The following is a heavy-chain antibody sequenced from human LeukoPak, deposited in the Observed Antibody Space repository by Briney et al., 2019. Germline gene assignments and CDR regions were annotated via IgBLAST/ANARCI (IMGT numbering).Heavy chain of an antibody. CDR1: GFTFSSYW. CDR2: IKQDGSEK. CDR3: ARHGEGFDY. J-gene: IGHJ4*02. V-gene: IGHV3-7*01. D-gene: IGHD4-17*01. Sequence: GGSLRLSCVASGFTFSSYWMSWVRQAPGKGLEWVANIKQDGSEKYYVDSVKGRFTISRDNAKNSLYLQMNSLRAEDTAVYYYARHGEGFDYWGQGTLVTVSS.